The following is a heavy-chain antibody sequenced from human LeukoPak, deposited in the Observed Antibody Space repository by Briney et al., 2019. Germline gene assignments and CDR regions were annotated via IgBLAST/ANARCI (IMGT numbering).Heavy chain of an antibody. CDR3: AKDSSSWYYFDY. CDR2: ISWHGGTI. J-gene: IGHJ4*02. Sequence: PGRSLRLSCAASGFTFNDYATYWVRQAPGKGLEWVSGISWHGGTIGYADSVKGRFTISRDNAKNSLYLQMNSLRAEDTALYYCAKDSSSWYYFDYWGQGTLVTVSS. D-gene: IGHD6-13*01. CDR1: GFTFNDYA. V-gene: IGHV3-9*01.